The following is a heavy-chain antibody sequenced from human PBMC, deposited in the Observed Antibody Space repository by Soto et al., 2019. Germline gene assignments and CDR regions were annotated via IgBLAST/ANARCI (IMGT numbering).Heavy chain of an antibody. CDR3: AKDTGPN. J-gene: IGHJ4*02. Sequence: GGSLRLSCAASGFTFSSYAMHWVRQAPGKGLEWVSGISWNSNTIVYADSVKGRFTISRDNAKNSLYLQMNSLRAEDTAFYYCAKDTGPNWGQGTLVTVSS. V-gene: IGHV3-9*01. CDR1: GFTFSSYA. CDR2: ISWNSNTI.